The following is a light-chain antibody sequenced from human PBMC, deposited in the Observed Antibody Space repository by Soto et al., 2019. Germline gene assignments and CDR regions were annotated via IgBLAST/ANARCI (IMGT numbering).Light chain of an antibody. J-gene: IGKJ3*01. CDR1: QSVSSSY. V-gene: IGKV3-20*01. Sequence: EIVLTQSPGTLSLSPGERATLSCRDSQSVSSSYLAWYQQKPGQAPRLLIYGASSRATGIPDRFSGSGSGTVFTLTISRLEPEDFAVYYCQQYGSSPRTFGPGTKVDIK. CDR2: GAS. CDR3: QQYGSSPRT.